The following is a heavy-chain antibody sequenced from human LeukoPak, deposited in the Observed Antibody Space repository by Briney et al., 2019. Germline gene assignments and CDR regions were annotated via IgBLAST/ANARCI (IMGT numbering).Heavy chain of an antibody. J-gene: IGHJ4*02. CDR2: IGYDGNDK. CDR1: GFTFSIDG. Sequence: GGSLRLSCAASGFTFSIDGMHWARQAPGKGLEWVTFIGYDGNDKYYADSVKGRFTISRDNSRNTLYLQMNSLRPDDTALYYCVKDRATKWSFDYWGQGTLVTVSS. CDR3: VKDRATKWSFDY. D-gene: IGHD2-15*01. V-gene: IGHV3-30*02.